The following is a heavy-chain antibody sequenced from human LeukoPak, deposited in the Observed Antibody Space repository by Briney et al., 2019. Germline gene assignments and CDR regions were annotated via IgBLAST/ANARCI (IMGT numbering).Heavy chain of an antibody. CDR3: ARAGRVGYVVY. V-gene: IGHV4-31*03. D-gene: IGHD1-26*01. CDR1: GGSISSGGYY. Sequence: SETLSLTCTVSGGSISSGGYYWSWIRQHPGKGLEWIGYIYYSGSTYYNPSLKSRVTISVDTSKNQFSLKLSSVTAADTAMYYCARAGRVGYVVYWGQGTLVTVSS. CDR2: IYYSGST. J-gene: IGHJ4*02.